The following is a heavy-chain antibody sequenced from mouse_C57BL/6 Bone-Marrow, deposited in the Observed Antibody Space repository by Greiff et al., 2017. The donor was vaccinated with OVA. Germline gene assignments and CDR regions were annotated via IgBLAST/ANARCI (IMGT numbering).Heavy chain of an antibody. J-gene: IGHJ4*01. V-gene: IGHV1-74*01. CDR2: IHPSDSDT. CDR1: GYTFTSYW. CDR3: AISGTAQATVDYAMDY. Sequence: VQLQQPGAELVKPGASVKVSCKASGYTFTSYWMHWVKQRPGQGLEWIGRIHPSDSDTNYNQQFKGKATLTVDKSSSTAYMQLSSLTSEDSAVYYCAISGTAQATVDYAMDYWGQGTSVTVSS. D-gene: IGHD3-2*02.